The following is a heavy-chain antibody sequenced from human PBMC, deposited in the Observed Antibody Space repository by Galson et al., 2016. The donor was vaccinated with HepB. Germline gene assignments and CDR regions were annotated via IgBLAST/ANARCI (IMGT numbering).Heavy chain of an antibody. Sequence: SLRLSCAASGFTFDDYAMHWVRQAPGKGLEWISGINFNSVIIGYADSVKGRFTISRDNAKNSLYLQMNSLRAEDTALYYCVRESPGVSSYGSVDYWGQGTLVTVPS. D-gene: IGHD5-18*01. CDR3: VRESPGVSSYGSVDY. J-gene: IGHJ4*02. CDR1: GFTFDDYA. V-gene: IGHV3-9*01. CDR2: INFNSVII.